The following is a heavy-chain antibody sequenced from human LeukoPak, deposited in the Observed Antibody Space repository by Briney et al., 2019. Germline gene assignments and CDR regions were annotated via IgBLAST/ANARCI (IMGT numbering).Heavy chain of an antibody. D-gene: IGHD4-17*01. CDR2: INSDESRT. J-gene: IGHJ5*02. V-gene: IGHV3-74*01. CDR3: ARGYGDWFDP. Sequence: GGSLRLSCAASGFTFNSYWMHRVRQAPGKGLVWVSRINSDESRTAYADSVKGRFSISRDNAKNTLYLQMNSLRAEDTAVYYCARGYGDWFDPWGQGTLVTVSS. CDR1: GFTFNSYW.